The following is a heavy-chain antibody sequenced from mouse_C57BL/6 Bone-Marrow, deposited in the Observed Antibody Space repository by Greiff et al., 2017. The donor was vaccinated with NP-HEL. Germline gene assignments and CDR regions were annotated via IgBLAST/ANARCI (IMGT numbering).Heavy chain of an antibody. V-gene: IGHV5-4*01. D-gene: IGHD2-4*01. J-gene: IGHJ3*01. Sequence: EVQGVESGGGLVKPGGSLKLSCAASGFTFSSYAMSWVRQTPEKRLEWVATISDGGSYTYYPDNVKGRFTISRDNAKNNLYLQMSHLKSEDTAMYYGASPKNADYRAWFAYWGQGTLVTVSA. CDR1: GFTFSSYA. CDR3: ASPKNADYRAWFAY. CDR2: ISDGGSYT.